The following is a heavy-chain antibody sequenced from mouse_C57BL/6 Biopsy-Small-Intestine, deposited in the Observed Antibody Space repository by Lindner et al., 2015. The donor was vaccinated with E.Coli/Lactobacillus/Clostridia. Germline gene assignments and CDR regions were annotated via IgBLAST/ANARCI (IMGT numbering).Heavy chain of an antibody. CDR1: GGTFSRFV. D-gene: IGHD5-2*01. CDR2: IIPIFGAP. V-gene: IGHV1-53*01. CDR3: ARWAGNTRYGSDWYGPLDY. J-gene: IGHJ4*01. Sequence: SVKVSCKASGGTFSRFVIGWVRQAPGQGLEWMGGIIPIFGAPNYAQKFQDRVTITADESANTAYMELSSLKSDDTAVYYCARWAGNTRYGSDWYGPLDYWGQGTLVTVSS.